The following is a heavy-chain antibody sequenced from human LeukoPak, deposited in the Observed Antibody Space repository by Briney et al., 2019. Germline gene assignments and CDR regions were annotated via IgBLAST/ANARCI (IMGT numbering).Heavy chain of an antibody. Sequence: ASVKVSCKASGCTFTSYYMHWVRQAPGQGLEWMGRINPNSGGTNYAQKFQGRVTMTRDTSISTAYMELSRLRSDDTAVYYCARDSTYGDHPDYWGQGTLVTVSS. CDR1: GCTFTSYY. CDR3: ARDSTYGDHPDY. J-gene: IGHJ4*02. CDR2: INPNSGGT. D-gene: IGHD4-17*01. V-gene: IGHV1-2*02.